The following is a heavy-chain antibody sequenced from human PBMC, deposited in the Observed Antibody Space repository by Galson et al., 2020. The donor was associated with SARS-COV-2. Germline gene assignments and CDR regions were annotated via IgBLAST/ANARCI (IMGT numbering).Heavy chain of an antibody. J-gene: IGHJ6*02. CDR2: ISSSSSYK. D-gene: IGHD1-26*01. CDR3: ARDVRWELLIGVTYYYGMDV. V-gene: IGHV3-21*04. Sequence: GGSLRLSCTASGFIFSDYYMSWVRQAPGKGLEWVSSISSSSSYKYYADSVKGRLTVSRDNAKRSLFLQLNSLRVEDTAVYYCARDVRWELLIGVTYYYGMDVWGQGTTVTVSS. CDR1: GFIFSDYY.